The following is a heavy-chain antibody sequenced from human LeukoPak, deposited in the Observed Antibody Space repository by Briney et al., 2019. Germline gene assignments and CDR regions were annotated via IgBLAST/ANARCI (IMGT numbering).Heavy chain of an antibody. CDR3: ARDRLIAAEVPYYYYYYMDV. Sequence: ASVKVSCKASGYTFTGYYMHWVRQAPGQGLEWMGWINPNSGGTNYAQKFQGRVTMTRDTSISTAYVELSRLRSDDTAVYYCARDRLIAAEVPYYYYYYMDVWGKGTTVTISS. J-gene: IGHJ6*03. CDR2: INPNSGGT. V-gene: IGHV1-2*02. CDR1: GYTFTGYY. D-gene: IGHD6-13*01.